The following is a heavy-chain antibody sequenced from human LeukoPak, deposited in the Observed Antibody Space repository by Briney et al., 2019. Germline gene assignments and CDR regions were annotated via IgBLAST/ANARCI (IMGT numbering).Heavy chain of an antibody. Sequence: GGSLRLSCAASGFTFSSYAMHWVRQAPGKGLEWVSSISSSSSYIYYADSVKGRFTISRDNAKNSLYLQMNSLRAEDTAVYYCARELWFGELLTYFDYWGQGTLVTVSS. V-gene: IGHV3-21*01. J-gene: IGHJ4*02. CDR1: GFTFSSYA. CDR3: ARELWFGELLTYFDY. D-gene: IGHD3-10*01. CDR2: ISSSSSYI.